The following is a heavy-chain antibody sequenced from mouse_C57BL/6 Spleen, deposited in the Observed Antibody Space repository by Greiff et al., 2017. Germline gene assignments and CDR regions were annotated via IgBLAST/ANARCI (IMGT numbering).Heavy chain of an antibody. D-gene: IGHD2-5*01. CDR3: AKRYSKYIYAMDY. J-gene: IGHJ4*01. Sequence: EVQLVEPGGDLVKPGGSLKLSCAASGFTFSSYGMSWVRQTPDKRLEWVATISSGGSYTYYPDSVKGRFTISRDNAKNTLYLQMSSLKSEETAMYYCAKRYSKYIYAMDYWGQGTSVTVSS. CDR1: GFTFSSYG. CDR2: ISSGGSYT. V-gene: IGHV5-6*01.